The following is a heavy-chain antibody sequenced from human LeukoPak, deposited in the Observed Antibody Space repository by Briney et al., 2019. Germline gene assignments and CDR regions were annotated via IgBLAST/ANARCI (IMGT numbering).Heavy chain of an antibody. Sequence: ASVKVSCKVSGYTLTELSMHWVRQAPGKGLEWMGGFDPEDGETIYAQKFQGRVTMTEDTSTDTAYMELSSLRSEDTAVYYCATVTQAGYSTAFDYWGQGTLVTVSS. CDR3: ATVTQAGYSTAFDY. J-gene: IGHJ4*02. D-gene: IGHD6-13*01. V-gene: IGHV1-24*01. CDR2: FDPEDGET. CDR1: GYTLTELS.